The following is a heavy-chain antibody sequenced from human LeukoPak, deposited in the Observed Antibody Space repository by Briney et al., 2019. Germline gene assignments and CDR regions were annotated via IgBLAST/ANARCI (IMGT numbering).Heavy chain of an antibody. CDR2: ISSSSSYI. CDR3: ASWGEGGQFVGY. J-gene: IGHJ4*02. V-gene: IGHV3-21*01. Sequence: GGSLRLSCAASGFTFSSYSMNWVRQAPGKGLEWVSYISSSSSYIYYADSVEGRFTISRDNDKNSLYLQMDSLRAEDTAVYYCASWGEGGQFVGYWGQGTLVTVSS. CDR1: GFTFSSYS. D-gene: IGHD6-6*01.